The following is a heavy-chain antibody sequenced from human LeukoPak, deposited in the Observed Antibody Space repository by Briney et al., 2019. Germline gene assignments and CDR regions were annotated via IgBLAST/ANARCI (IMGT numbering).Heavy chain of an antibody. V-gene: IGHV3-21*01. D-gene: IGHD3-9*01. CDR2: ITSSSIYI. J-gene: IGHJ4*02. Sequence: GGSLRLSCAASGFSFSGYNMNWVRQAPGKGLEWVSSITSSSIYIYYADSVKGRFTISRDNAKNSLHLQMNSLRAEDTAVYYCARVLRDYYFDFWGQGTLVTV. CDR3: ARVLRDYYFDF. CDR1: GFSFSGYN.